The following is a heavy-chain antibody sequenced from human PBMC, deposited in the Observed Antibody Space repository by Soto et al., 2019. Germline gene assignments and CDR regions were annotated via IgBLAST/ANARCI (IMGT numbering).Heavy chain of an antibody. J-gene: IGHJ4*02. CDR1: GGSFSGYY. D-gene: IGHD3-22*01. V-gene: IGHV4-34*01. CDR2: INHSGST. CDR3: ARGPITMTSDFDY. Sequence: SETLSLTCAVYGGSFSGYYWSWIRQPPGKGLEWIGEINHSGSTNYNPSLKSRVTISVDTSKNQFSLKLSSVTAADTAVYYCARGPITMTSDFDYWGQGTLVTVSS.